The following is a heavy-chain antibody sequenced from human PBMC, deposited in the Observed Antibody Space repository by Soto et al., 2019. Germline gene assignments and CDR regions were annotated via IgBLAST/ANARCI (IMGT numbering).Heavy chain of an antibody. CDR3: ARHQPLLRWFDP. Sequence: AGGSLRLSCAASGFTFSSYEMNWVRQAPGKGLEWVSYISSSGSTIYYADSVKGRFTISRDNAKNSLYLQMNSLRAEDTAVYYCARHQPLLRWFDPWGQGTLVTVSS. CDR1: GFTFSSYE. D-gene: IGHD2-2*01. V-gene: IGHV3-48*03. CDR2: ISSSGSTI. J-gene: IGHJ5*02.